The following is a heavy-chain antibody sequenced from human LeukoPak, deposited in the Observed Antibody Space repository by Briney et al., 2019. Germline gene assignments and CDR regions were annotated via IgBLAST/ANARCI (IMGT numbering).Heavy chain of an antibody. D-gene: IGHD3-10*01. CDR3: ARVKYYGFDP. CDR1: GGSVRSGSYY. V-gene: IGHV4-61*03. Sequence: PQTLSLTCTVSGGSVRSGSYYWSWIRQPPGKALEWISYISYSGSTNYNPSLRSLVTISLDTSKNHFSLKLTSVTAAETAMYYCARVKYYGFDPWGQGTLVTVSS. CDR2: ISYSGST. J-gene: IGHJ5*02.